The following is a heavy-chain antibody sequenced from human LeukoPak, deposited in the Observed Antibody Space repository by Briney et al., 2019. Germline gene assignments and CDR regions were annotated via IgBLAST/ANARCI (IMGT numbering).Heavy chain of an antibody. Sequence: GGSLRLSCAASGFTFRTYAMSWVRQAPGKGPEWVSSISGSGSSTYYADSVKGRFTMSRDNSKNTLFLQMNSLRAEDAAIYYCAKLSTSMVISPSPIDCWGQGTLATVSS. V-gene: IGHV3-23*01. CDR3: AKLSTSMVISPSPIDC. J-gene: IGHJ4*02. D-gene: IGHD5-18*01. CDR2: ISGSGSST. CDR1: GFTFRTYA.